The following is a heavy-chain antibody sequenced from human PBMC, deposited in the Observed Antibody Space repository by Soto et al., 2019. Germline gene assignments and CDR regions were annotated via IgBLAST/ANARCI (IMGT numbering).Heavy chain of an antibody. J-gene: IGHJ4*02. CDR1: GFPFDIYT. V-gene: IGHV3-23*01. CDR2: IGGSGGGT. D-gene: IGHD1-1*01. Sequence: DVQLLESGGGLVQPGKSLKLSCAASGFPFDIYTMSWVRQAPGKGLEWVSLIGGSGGGTNYAASVRGRFTTTRDNSKNTLYLHMRSLRPEDTAMYYCVNTRGLIDYWCQGTLVTVSS. CDR3: VNTRGLIDY.